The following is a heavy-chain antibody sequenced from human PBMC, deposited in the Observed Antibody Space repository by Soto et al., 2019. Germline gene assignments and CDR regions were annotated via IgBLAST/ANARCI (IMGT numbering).Heavy chain of an antibody. J-gene: IGHJ4*02. CDR3: ARRMVRSKPFDY. V-gene: IGHV5-51*01. CDR2: IYPGDSDT. D-gene: IGHD3-10*01. CDR1: GYSFTSYW. Sequence: RGSLKISCKGSGYSFTSYWIGWVRQMPGKGLVWMGIIYPGDSDTRYSPSFQGQVTISADKSISTAYLQWSSLKASDTAMYYCARRMVRSKPFDYWGQGTLVTVSS.